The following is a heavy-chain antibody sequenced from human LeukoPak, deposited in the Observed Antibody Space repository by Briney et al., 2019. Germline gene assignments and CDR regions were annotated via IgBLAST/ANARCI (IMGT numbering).Heavy chain of an antibody. CDR1: GFTFSSYS. J-gene: IGHJ4*02. CDR3: ARDLLSGWAGLGY. CDR2: ITSSSSYI. D-gene: IGHD6-19*01. V-gene: IGHV3-21*01. Sequence: PGGSLRLSCAASGFTFSSYSMNWVRQAPGKGLEWVSSITSSSSYIYYADSVKGRFTISRDNAKNSVYLQMNSLRAEDTAVYYCARDLLSGWAGLGYWGQGTLVTVSS.